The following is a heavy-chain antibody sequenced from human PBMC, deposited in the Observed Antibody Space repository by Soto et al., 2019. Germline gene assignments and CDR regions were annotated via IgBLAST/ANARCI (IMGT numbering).Heavy chain of an antibody. V-gene: IGHV3-23*01. Sequence: PGGSLRLSCVASRFSVSSYEMSWVRQAAGKGLEWVSRVSLTGDRTNYAGSVKGRFTVSRDNFKNTLYLEMDSLRPEDTAIYYCARGGGYCTPTSCAIDSWGRGTTVTVYS. J-gene: IGHJ4*02. CDR1: RFSVSSYE. CDR3: ARGGGYCTPTSCAIDS. D-gene: IGHD2-8*01. CDR2: VSLTGDRT.